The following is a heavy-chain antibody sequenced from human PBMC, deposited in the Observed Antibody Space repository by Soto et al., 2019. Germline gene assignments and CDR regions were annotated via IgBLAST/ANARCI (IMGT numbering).Heavy chain of an antibody. V-gene: IGHV2-5*02. Sequence: QITLNESGPTVVRPTETLTLTCRFSGFSLTTSGVGVGWIRQSPGKAPEWLALIYWDDDKRYSASLKSRLTITKDTSKDQVVLTVSDLDPTHTATYYCAHRVLRTVFGLVTTTAIYFDFWGQGTPVAVS. J-gene: IGHJ4*02. CDR1: GFSLTTSGVG. D-gene: IGHD3-3*01. CDR2: IYWDDDK. CDR3: AHRVLRTVFGLVTTTAIYFDF.